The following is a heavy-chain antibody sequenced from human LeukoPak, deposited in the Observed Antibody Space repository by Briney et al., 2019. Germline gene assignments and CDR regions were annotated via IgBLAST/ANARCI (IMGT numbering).Heavy chain of an antibody. V-gene: IGHV3-74*01. CDR2: IASDGSST. CDR3: VRSLDY. Sequence: PGGSLRLSCAASGFTFSSYWMNWVRQAPGKGLVWVSRIASDGSSTTYADSVKGRFSISRDNAKNTLYLQMNSLRVEDTALYYCVRSLDYWGQGTLVTVSS. J-gene: IGHJ4*02. CDR1: GFTFSSYW.